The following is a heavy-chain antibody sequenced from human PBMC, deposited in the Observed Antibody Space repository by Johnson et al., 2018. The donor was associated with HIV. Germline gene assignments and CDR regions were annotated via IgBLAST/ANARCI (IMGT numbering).Heavy chain of an antibody. J-gene: IGHJ3*02. Sequence: QVQLVESGGGVVQPGRSLRLSCAASGFTFSSYAMHWVRQAPGKGLEWVAVISYDGSNKYYADCVKGRFTISRDNSKNTLYLQMNSLRAEDTAVYYCAPWTAILGQGTMVTVSS. V-gene: IGHV3-30-3*01. D-gene: IGHD3/OR15-3a*01. CDR3: APWTAI. CDR2: ISYDGSNK. CDR1: GFTFSSYA.